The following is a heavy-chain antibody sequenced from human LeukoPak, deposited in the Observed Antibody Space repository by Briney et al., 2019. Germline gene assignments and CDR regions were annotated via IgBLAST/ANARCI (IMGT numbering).Heavy chain of an antibody. D-gene: IGHD1-26*01. Sequence: GATVKISCKVSGCTFTDYYMHWVQQAPGKGLEWMTRVDPEDGETIYAEKFQGRVTITADTSTDTAYMELSSLRSEDTAVYYCATFIYSGIYMVGACDIWGKGTMVAVSS. J-gene: IGHJ3*02. CDR1: GCTFTDYY. CDR2: VDPEDGET. V-gene: IGHV1-69-2*01. CDR3: ATFIYSGIYMVGACDI.